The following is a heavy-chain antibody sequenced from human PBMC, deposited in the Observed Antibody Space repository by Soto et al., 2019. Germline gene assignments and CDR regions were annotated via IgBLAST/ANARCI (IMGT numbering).Heavy chain of an antibody. D-gene: IGHD6-13*01. Sequence: ASVKVSCKXSGYTFTSYDINWVRQATGQGLEWMGWMNPNSGNTGYAQKFQGRVTMTRNTSLSTAYMELSSLRSEDTAVYYCARGIRIAAAGTGYYYGMDVWGQGTTVTVSS. V-gene: IGHV1-8*01. CDR2: MNPNSGNT. CDR3: ARGIRIAAAGTGYYYGMDV. CDR1: GYTFTSYD. J-gene: IGHJ6*02.